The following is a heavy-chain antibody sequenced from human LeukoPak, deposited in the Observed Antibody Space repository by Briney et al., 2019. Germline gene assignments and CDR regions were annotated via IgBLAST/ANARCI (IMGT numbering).Heavy chain of an antibody. Sequence: GGSLRLSCAASGFTFSSYGMHWVRQAPGKGLEWVAVIWYDGSNKYYADSVKGRFTISRDNSKNTLYLQMNSLRAEDTAVYYCAKESCSSTSCSYLDYWGQGTLVTVSS. J-gene: IGHJ4*02. CDR3: AKESCSSTSCSYLDY. CDR1: GFTFSSYG. D-gene: IGHD2-2*01. CDR2: IWYDGSNK. V-gene: IGHV3-33*06.